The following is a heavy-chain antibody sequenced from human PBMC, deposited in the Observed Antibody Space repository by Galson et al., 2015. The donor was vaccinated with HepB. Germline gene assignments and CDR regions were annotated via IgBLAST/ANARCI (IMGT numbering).Heavy chain of an antibody. V-gene: IGHV3-30*02. CDR3: AKGFSWYYGMDV. CDR2: IRYDGSNK. J-gene: IGHJ6*02. CDR1: GFTFSSYG. Sequence: SLRLSCAASGFTFSSYGMHWVRQAPGKGLEWVAFIRYDGSNKYYADSVKGRFTISRDNSKNTLYLQMNSLRAEDTAVYYCAKGFSWYYGMDVWGQGTTVTVSS.